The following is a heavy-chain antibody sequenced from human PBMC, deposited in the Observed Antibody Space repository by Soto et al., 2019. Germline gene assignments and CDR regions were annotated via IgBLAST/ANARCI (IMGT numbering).Heavy chain of an antibody. D-gene: IGHD2-15*01. CDR3: AKDRGVGYCSGGSCHTPQYYFDY. V-gene: IGHV3-23*01. J-gene: IGHJ4*02. CDR2: ISGSGGST. Sequence: PGGSLRLSCAASGFTFSSYAMSWVRQAPGKGLEWVSAISGSGGSTYYADSVKGRFTISRDNSKNTLYLQMNSLRAEDTAVYYCAKDRGVGYCSGGSCHTPQYYFDYWGQGTLVTVSS. CDR1: GFTFSSYA.